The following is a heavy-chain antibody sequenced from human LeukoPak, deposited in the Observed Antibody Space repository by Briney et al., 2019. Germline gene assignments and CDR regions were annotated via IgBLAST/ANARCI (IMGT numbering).Heavy chain of an antibody. CDR2: MNPNSGNT. CDR1: GYTFTSYD. V-gene: IGHV1-8*01. CDR3: ARGRGDTAMVRDYYYYMDV. Sequence: ASVKVSCKASGYTFTSYDINWVRQATGQGLKWMGWMNPNSGNTGYAQKFQGRVTMTRNTSISTAYMELSSLRSEDTAVYYCARGRGDTAMVRDYYYYMDVWGKGTTVTVSS. D-gene: IGHD5-18*01. J-gene: IGHJ6*03.